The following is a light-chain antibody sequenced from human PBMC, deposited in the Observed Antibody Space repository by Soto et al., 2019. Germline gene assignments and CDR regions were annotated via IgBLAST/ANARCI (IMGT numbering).Light chain of an antibody. Sequence: DIQMTQSPSSLSASIGDRVTITCRASETISKYLSWYQQKPGEAPNLLVYVASTLQSGVPSRFSGSGSGTVFTLTINSVQPEDFATYYCQQRYTSPWTFGQGTKVDIK. V-gene: IGKV1-39*01. CDR2: VAS. J-gene: IGKJ1*01. CDR1: ETISKY. CDR3: QQRYTSPWT.